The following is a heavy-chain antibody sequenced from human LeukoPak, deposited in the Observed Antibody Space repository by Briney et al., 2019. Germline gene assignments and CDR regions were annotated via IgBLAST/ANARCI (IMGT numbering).Heavy chain of an antibody. CDR1: GFTFSSYW. D-gene: IGHD3-9*01. CDR2: IKQDGSEK. CDR3: ARDKTYYDILTGYYNFQGDAFDI. V-gene: IGHV3-7*01. Sequence: GGSLRLSCAASGFTFSSYWMSWVRQAPGKGLEWVANIKQDGSEKYYVDSVKGRFTISRDNAKNSLYLQMNSLRAEDTAVYYCARDKTYYDILTGYYNFQGDAFDIWGQGTMVTVSS. J-gene: IGHJ3*02.